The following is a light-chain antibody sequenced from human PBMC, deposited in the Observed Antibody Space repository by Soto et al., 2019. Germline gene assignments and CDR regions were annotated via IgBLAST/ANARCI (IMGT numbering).Light chain of an antibody. CDR2: DVT. CDR3: CSYPGSYVV. J-gene: IGLJ2*01. Sequence: QSALTQPRSVSESPGQSVIISCMGTSSDLGAFKSVSWYQQHPAKAPKLLIYDVTLLPSGVPVRYSRSKSGNAASLTISGLQTEDEEDYYCCSYPGSYVVFGGGTKVTAL. V-gene: IGLV2-11*01. CDR1: SSDLGAFKS.